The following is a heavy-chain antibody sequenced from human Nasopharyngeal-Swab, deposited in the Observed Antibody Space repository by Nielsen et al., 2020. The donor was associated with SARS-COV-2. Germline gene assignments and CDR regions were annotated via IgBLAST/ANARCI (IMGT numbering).Heavy chain of an antibody. J-gene: IGHJ6*02. CDR2: IKSKTDGGTT. V-gene: IGHV3-15*01. Sequence: GGSLRLSCAASGFTFSNAWMSWVRQAPGKGLEWVGRIKSKTDGGTTDYAAPVKGRFTISRDDSKNTLYLQMNSLKTEDTAVYYCGYYGDEYYYYYYGMDVWGQGTTVTVSS. CDR3: GYYGDEYYYYYYGMDV. D-gene: IGHD4-17*01. CDR1: GFTFSNAW.